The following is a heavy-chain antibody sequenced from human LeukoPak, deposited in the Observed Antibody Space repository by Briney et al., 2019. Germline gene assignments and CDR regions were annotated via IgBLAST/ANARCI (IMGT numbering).Heavy chain of an antibody. Sequence: PSETLSLTCAVYGGSFSGYYWSWIRQPPGKGLEWIGESTHSANGSYNPTLKSRVTMSVDPFKNQFSLKLSSVTAADTAVYYCARGRRTYSIGGYFDIWGRGSLFTVSS. V-gene: IGHV4-34*01. CDR3: ARGRRTYSIGGYFDI. CDR2: STHSANG. J-gene: IGHJ2*01. CDR1: GGSFSGYY. D-gene: IGHD2-15*01.